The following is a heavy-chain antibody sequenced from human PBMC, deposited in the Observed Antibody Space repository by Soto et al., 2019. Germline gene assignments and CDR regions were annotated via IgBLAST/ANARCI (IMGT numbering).Heavy chain of an antibody. V-gene: IGHV4-31*03. J-gene: IGHJ4*02. CDR2: IYYSGIT. Sequence: QLQLQESGPGLVKPSQTLSLACTVSGGSFSSGGYYWSWIRQLPGKGLEWIGYIYYSGITYYNPSLKSRFTISLDTSKNQFSLKLSSVTAADTAVYYFARATSFSGHHGYWGQGTLVTVSS. D-gene: IGHD2-8*02. CDR3: ARATSFSGHHGY. CDR1: GGSFSSGGYY.